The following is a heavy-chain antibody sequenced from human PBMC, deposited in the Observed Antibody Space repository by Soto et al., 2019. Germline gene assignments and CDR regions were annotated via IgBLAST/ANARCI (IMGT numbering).Heavy chain of an antibody. CDR2: IKFDASTT. CDR1: EITFTDYW. J-gene: IGHJ3*02. Sequence: EVQLVESGGGLVQPGGSLRLSCAASEITFTDYWMHWVRQAPGKGLEWVSRIKFDASTTKNADSVKGRFTISRDNAKNTPYLQMNSLRVEDTAVYYCARGVPGHYGFYMWGQGTMVTVSS. V-gene: IGHV3-74*01. D-gene: IGHD1-1*01. CDR3: ARGVPGHYGFYM.